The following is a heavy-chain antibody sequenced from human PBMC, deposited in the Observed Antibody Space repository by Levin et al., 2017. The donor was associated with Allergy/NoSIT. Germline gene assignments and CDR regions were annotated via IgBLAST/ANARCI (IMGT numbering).Heavy chain of an antibody. CDR3: AIPPTYGE. Sequence: PGGSLRLSCKASGGTFSSYAISWVRQAPGQGLEWMGGIIPIFGTANYAQKFQGRVTITADKSTSTAYMELSSLRSEDTAVYYCAIPPTYGEWGQGTLVTVSS. J-gene: IGHJ4*02. D-gene: IGHD4-17*01. V-gene: IGHV1-69*06. CDR2: IIPIFGTA. CDR1: GGTFSSYA.